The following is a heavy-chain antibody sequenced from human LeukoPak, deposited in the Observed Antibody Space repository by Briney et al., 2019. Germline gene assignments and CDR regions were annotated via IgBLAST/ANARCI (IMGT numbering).Heavy chain of an antibody. CDR1: GFTFSDYY. D-gene: IGHD6-13*01. CDR2: ISSSGSTI. CDR3: ARRVSSWYYFDY. Sequence: GGSLRLSCAASGFTFSDYYMSWIRQAPGKGLEWVSYISSSGSTIYYADSVKGRFTISRDSAKNSLYLQMNSLRAEDTAVYYCARRVSSWYYFDYWGQGTLVTVSS. J-gene: IGHJ4*02. V-gene: IGHV3-11*04.